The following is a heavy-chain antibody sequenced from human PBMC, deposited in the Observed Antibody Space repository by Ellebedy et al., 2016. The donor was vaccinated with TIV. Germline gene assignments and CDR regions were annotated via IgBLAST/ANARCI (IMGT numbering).Heavy chain of an antibody. V-gene: IGHV3-64D*06. CDR2: IVSNGDST. CDR1: GFTFSSYA. J-gene: IGHJ4*02. D-gene: IGHD3-16*01. Sequence: GESLKISCSASGFTFSSYAMHWVRQAPGKGLEYISAIVSNGDSTYYANSVKGGFTISRDNSKNTLYLQMSSLRPEDTAVYYCVKAWGDWGQGTLVTVSS. CDR3: VKAWGD.